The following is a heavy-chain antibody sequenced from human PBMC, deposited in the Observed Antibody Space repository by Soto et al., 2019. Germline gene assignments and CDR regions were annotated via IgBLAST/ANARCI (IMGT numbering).Heavy chain of an antibody. V-gene: IGHV4-39*01. CDR1: GGSIYRSGYY. D-gene: IGHD2-15*01. CDR2: IDYNGVT. CDR3: GKVLVGATGHTDSDS. Sequence: SDTLSLTCTVSGGSIYRSGYYWGWIRQPPGRGLEWIGNIDYNGVTYSNPSLKSRVTISRDTSKNQFSLKLTSVTAADTALYYCGKVLVGATGHTDSDSWGPGTLVTVSS. J-gene: IGHJ4*02.